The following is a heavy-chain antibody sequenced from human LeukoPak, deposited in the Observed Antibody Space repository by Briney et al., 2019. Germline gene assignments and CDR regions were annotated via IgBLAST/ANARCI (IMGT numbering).Heavy chain of an antibody. CDR1: GGSISSYY. CDR3: ARVSYCYDSSGLPIDY. Sequence: PSETLSLTCTVSGGSISSYYWSWIRQPAGKGLEWIGRIYTSGSTNYNPSLKSRVTMSVDTSKNQFSLKLSSVTAADTAVYYCARVSYCYDSSGLPIDYWGQGTLVTVSS. D-gene: IGHD3-22*01. V-gene: IGHV4-4*07. J-gene: IGHJ4*02. CDR2: IYTSGST.